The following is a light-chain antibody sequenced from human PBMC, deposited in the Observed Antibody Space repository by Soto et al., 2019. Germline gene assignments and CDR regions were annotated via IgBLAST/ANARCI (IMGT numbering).Light chain of an antibody. J-gene: IGKJ1*01. CDR2: GAS. CDR1: QSVSSN. V-gene: IGKV3-15*01. CDR3: QQYNNWPWT. Sequence: IVMTHSPATLSVSPWERATLSCRASQSVSSNLAWYQQKPGQAPRLLIYGASTRATCIPARFSGSGSGTEFTLTISSLQSEDVAVYYCQQYNNWPWTFGQGTKV.